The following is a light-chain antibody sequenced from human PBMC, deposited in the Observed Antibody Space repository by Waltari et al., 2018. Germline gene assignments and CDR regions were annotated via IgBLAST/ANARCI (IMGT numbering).Light chain of an antibody. V-gene: IGKV1-39*01. Sequence: DIQMTQSPSSLSASVGASTTLTCRASQSVSNYLNWYQQKPGKPPTLLIFGSSSLQSAVPSRFSGSGSGTDFTLTISSLQPEDFATYYCQQTYSVLYTFGQGTKLQI. J-gene: IGKJ2*01. CDR2: GSS. CDR3: QQTYSVLYT. CDR1: QSVSNY.